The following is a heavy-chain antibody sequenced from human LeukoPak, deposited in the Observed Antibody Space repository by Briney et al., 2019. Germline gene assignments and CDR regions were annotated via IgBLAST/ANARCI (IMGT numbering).Heavy chain of an antibody. CDR3: AKGGMVRGPLPYYNMDV. V-gene: IGHV3-53*01. J-gene: IGHJ6*02. CDR1: GFTVSTIY. CDR2: IYTDDTT. Sequence: SGGSLRLSCAASGFTVSTIYMTWVRQAPGKGLEWGSVIYTDDTTYYAGSVRGRFTISRDSFKNTLYLHMTSVRAEDTAVYYCAKGGMVRGPLPYYNMDVWGQGTTVTVSS. D-gene: IGHD3-10*01.